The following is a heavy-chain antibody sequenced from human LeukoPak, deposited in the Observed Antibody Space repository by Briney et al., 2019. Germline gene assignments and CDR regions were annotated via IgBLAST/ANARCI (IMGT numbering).Heavy chain of an antibody. CDR3: ASHGGDTAMDNDAFDI. D-gene: IGHD5-18*01. V-gene: IGHV4-34*01. CDR2: INHSGST. Sequence: SETLSLTCAVYGGSFSGYYWSWIRQPPGKGLEWIGEINHSGSTNYNPSLKSRVTISVDTSKNQFSLKLSSVTAADTAVYYCASHGGDTAMDNDAFDIWGQGTMVTVSS. J-gene: IGHJ3*02. CDR1: GGSFSGYY.